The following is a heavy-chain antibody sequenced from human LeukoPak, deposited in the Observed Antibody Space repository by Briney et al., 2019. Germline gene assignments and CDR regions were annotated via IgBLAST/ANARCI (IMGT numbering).Heavy chain of an antibody. D-gene: IGHD3-3*01. Sequence: SVKVSCKXSGGTFSSYAISWVRQAPGQGLEWMGGIIPIFGTANYAQKFQGRVTITADESTSTAYMELSSLRSEDTAVYYCARETAGFWSGYSRPNWFDPWGQGTLVTVSS. V-gene: IGHV1-69*13. CDR2: IIPIFGTA. CDR3: ARETAGFWSGYSRPNWFDP. J-gene: IGHJ5*02. CDR1: GGTFSSYA.